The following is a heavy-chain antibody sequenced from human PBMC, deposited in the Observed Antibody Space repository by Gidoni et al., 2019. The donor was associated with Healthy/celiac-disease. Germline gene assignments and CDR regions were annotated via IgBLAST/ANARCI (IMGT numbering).Heavy chain of an antibody. V-gene: IGHV4-61*01. CDR3: ARGPGYGSGWSL. CDR1: GGSVSSGSYY. D-gene: IGHD6-13*01. CDR2: IYYSGSP. J-gene: IGHJ4*02. Sequence: QVQLQESGPGLVKPSETLSLTCTVSGGSVSSGSYYWSWIRQPPGKGLEWIGYIYYSGSPNYTPSLKSRVTISEDTSRTRSSRKLGSGTAADTAVNYCARGPGYGSGWSLWGQGTLFTVSS.